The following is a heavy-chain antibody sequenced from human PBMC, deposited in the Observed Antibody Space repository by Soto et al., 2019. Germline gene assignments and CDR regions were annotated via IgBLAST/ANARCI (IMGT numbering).Heavy chain of an antibody. V-gene: IGHV1-46*01. CDR2: INPSGGST. CDR3: ARTGGSAYSNYINYYYGMDV. J-gene: IGHJ6*02. D-gene: IGHD4-4*01. Sequence: GASVKVSCKASGYTFTSYYMHWVRQAPGQGLEWMGIINPSGGSTSYAQKFQGRVTMTRDTSTSTVYMELSSLRSEDTAVYYCARTGGSAYSNYINYYYGMDVWGQGTTVTVSS. CDR1: GYTFTSYY.